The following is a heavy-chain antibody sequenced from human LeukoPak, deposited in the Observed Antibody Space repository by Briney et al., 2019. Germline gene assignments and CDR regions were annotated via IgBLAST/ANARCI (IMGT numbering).Heavy chain of an antibody. CDR3: ASCYYYDSSDLEY. D-gene: IGHD3-22*01. CDR1: GFTFSSYA. V-gene: IGHV3-21*01. CDR2: ISSRSEYI. Sequence: WGSLRLSCVVSGFTFSSYAMNWVRQAPAKGLELVASISSRSEYIDYADLVKGRFTISRDNSKNSVYLQMKSLRAEDSAVYYCASCYYYDSSDLEYWGQGTLVTVSS. J-gene: IGHJ4*02.